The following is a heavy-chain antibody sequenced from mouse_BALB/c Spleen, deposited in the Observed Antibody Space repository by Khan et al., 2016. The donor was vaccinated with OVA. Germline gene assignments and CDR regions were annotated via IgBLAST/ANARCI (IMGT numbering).Heavy chain of an antibody. CDR3: ARARYEDV. CDR1: GYTFTDYV. J-gene: IGHJ1*01. CDR2: IYPGSGNY. V-gene: IGHV1-77*01. Sequence: QVQLKESGPELVKPGASVKMSCKASGYTFTDYVITWVRQRTGQGLEWIGEIYPGSGNYYYNEKFKDKATLTEDKSYNTAFMPLSSLTSEDSAVDFCARARYEDVWGAGTTVTVSS. D-gene: IGHD2-14*01.